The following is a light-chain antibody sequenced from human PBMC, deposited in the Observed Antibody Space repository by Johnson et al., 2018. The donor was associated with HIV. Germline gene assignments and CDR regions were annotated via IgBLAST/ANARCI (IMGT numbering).Light chain of an antibody. CDR3: GTWDSSLSSYV. J-gene: IGLJ1*01. Sequence: QSVLTQPPSVSAAPGHKVTISCSGSSSNIGNNYVSWYQQLPGTAPKLLIYENNKRPSGIPDRFSGSKSGTSATLGITGLQTGAEADYYCGTWDSSLSSYVFGTGTKVTVL. CDR2: ENN. CDR1: SSNIGNNY. V-gene: IGLV1-51*02.